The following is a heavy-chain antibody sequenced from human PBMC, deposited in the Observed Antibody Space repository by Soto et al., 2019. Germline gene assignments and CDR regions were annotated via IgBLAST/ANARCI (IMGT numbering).Heavy chain of an antibody. V-gene: IGHV1-18*01. D-gene: IGHD3-22*01. CDR1: GYTFTSYG. CDR2: ISAYNGNT. Sequence: ASVKVSCKASGYTFTSYGISWVRQAPGQGLEWMGWISAYNGNTNYAQKLQGRVTMTTDTSTSTAYMELRSLRSDDTAVYYCARDRYYYDSSGYPTYYYYGMDVWGQGTTVTV. CDR3: ARDRYYYDSSGYPTYYYYGMDV. J-gene: IGHJ6*02.